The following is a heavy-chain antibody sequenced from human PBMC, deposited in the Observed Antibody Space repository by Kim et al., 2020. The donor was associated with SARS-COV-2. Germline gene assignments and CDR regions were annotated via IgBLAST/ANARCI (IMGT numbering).Heavy chain of an antibody. Sequence: SETLSLTCSVSGGSISSSNYYWGWIRQPTGKGVEWIGSIYYSGSTYYDPSLKSRVTISVDTSKNQFSLKLSSVTAADTAVYYCASIKFGVDTSDYWGQGTLVTVSS. CDR1: GGSISSSNYY. J-gene: IGHJ4*02. V-gene: IGHV4-39*01. CDR3: ASIKFGVDTSDY. CDR2: IYYSGST. D-gene: IGHD3-16*01.